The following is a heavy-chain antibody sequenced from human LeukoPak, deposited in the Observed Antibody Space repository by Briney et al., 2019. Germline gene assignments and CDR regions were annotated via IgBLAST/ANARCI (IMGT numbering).Heavy chain of an antibody. CDR1: GFTFDDYA. CDR2: ISGDGGST. J-gene: IGHJ4*02. V-gene: IGHV3-43*02. Sequence: GSLRLSCAASGFTFDDYAMHWVRQAPGKGLEWVSLISGDGGSTYYADSVKGRFTISRDNSKNSLYLRMNSLRTEDTALYYCAKDYSSGWWLNYWGQGTLVTVSS. D-gene: IGHD6-19*01. CDR3: AKDYSSGWWLNY.